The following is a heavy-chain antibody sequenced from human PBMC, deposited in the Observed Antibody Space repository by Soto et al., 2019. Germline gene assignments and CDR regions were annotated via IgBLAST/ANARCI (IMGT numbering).Heavy chain of an antibody. D-gene: IGHD5-18*01. CDR3: ASLRQLWLWG. Sequence: SETLSLTCAVYGGSFSCCYWSWIRQPPGKGLEWIGEINHSGSTNYNPSLKSRVTISVDTSKNQFSLKLSSVTAADTAVYYCASLRQLWLWGWGQGTLVTVSS. V-gene: IGHV4-34*01. CDR1: GGSFSCCY. CDR2: INHSGST. J-gene: IGHJ4*02.